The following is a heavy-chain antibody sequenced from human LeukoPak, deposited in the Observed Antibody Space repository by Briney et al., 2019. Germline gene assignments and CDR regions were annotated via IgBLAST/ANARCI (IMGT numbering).Heavy chain of an antibody. J-gene: IGHJ4*02. CDR2: ISYDGPNK. V-gene: IGHV3-30*14. CDR1: AFTFSTYS. Sequence: GRSLRLPCAASAFTFSTYSMHWVRQAPGKGLEWVAAISYDGPNKNYADSVKGRFTISRDNSKNTLYLQMNSLRAEDTAVYYCARGPSGYHNTGGQGTLVTVSS. CDR3: ARGPSGYHNT. D-gene: IGHD5-12*01.